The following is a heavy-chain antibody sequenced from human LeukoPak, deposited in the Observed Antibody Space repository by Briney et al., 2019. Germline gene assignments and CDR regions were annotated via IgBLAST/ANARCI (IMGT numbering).Heavy chain of an antibody. J-gene: IGHJ3*02. CDR3: ARRGRAAHAFDI. CDR1: GFTFSSYG. D-gene: IGHD6-6*01. V-gene: IGHV3-66*01. Sequence: GGSLRLSCAASGFTFSSYGLNWVRQAPGKGLEWVSLIYSDASGGSTYYADSVRGRFTISRDNSKNTMYLQMNSLRAEDTAVYYCARRGRAAHAFDIWGQGTMVTVSS. CDR2: IYSDASGGST.